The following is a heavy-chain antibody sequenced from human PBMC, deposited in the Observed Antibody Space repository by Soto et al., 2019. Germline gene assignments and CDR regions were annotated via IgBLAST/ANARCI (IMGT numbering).Heavy chain of an antibody. CDR1: GFSLITSGMG. V-gene: IGHV2-5*02. CDR2: IYWDDDK. J-gene: IGHJ4*02. D-gene: IGHD2-15*01. Sequence: QITLKEAGPTLVKPTQTLTLTCTFSGFSLITSGMGVGWVRQPPGKALEWLALIYWDDDKGYSTSLKSRLTITKDTSKNHVVLTMTYMDPADTATYYCARTVAPRIFDSWGQGTLVTVSS. CDR3: ARTVAPRIFDS.